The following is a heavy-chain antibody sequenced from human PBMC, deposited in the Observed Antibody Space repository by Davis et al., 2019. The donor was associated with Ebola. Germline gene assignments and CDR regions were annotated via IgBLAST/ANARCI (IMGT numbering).Heavy chain of an antibody. CDR3: AKATLQFWGSLDY. J-gene: IGHJ4*02. CDR2: ISGSGGST. CDR1: GFTFSIYA. D-gene: IGHD7-27*01. V-gene: IGHV3-23*01. Sequence: PAGSLRLSCAASGFTFSIYAMSWVRQGPGKGLEWVSAISGSGGSTNDADSVKGRFTISRDNSNNMLYLQMSSLRAEDTAVYYCAKATLQFWGSLDYWGQGSQVTVSS.